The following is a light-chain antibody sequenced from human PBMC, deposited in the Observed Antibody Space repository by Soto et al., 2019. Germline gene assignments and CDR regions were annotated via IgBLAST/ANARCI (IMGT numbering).Light chain of an antibody. Sequence: EIVLTQSPVTLSLSPWERATLSCRASQSVSNNYLAWYQQKPGQAPRLLIYGASNRATGIPDRFSGSGSGTEFTLTISRLEPEDFTVYYCHHYETFGQGTKVDIK. CDR3: HHYET. CDR1: QSVSNNY. J-gene: IGKJ1*01. V-gene: IGKV3-20*01. CDR2: GAS.